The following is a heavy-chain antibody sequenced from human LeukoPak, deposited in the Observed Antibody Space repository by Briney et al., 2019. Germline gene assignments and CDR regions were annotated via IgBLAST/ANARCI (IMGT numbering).Heavy chain of an antibody. J-gene: IGHJ4*02. CDR1: GFTFSSYW. Sequence: PGGSLRLSCAASGFTFSSYWMGWVRQAPGKGLEWVANIKQDGSEKDYVDSMKGRFTISRDNAKNSLYLQMNSLRAEDTAVYYCARIGYRSSCFDYWGQGTLVTVSS. D-gene: IGHD6-13*01. V-gene: IGHV3-7*01. CDR3: ARIGYRSSCFDY. CDR2: IKQDGSEK.